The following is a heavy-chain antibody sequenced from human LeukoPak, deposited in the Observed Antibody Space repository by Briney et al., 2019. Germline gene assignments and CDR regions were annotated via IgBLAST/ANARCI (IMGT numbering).Heavy chain of an antibody. V-gene: IGHV4-59*01. CDR2: IYYTGST. D-gene: IGHD3-16*01. Sequence: SETLSLTCGVSGGAITNYYWNWIRQAPGKGLEWLGYIYYTGSTTYNPSVKSRITISLDTSKKQISLKLRSVTAADTAVYDCARRGSWGEPRPFDYWGQGSLVTVSS. J-gene: IGHJ4*02. CDR3: ARRGSWGEPRPFDY. CDR1: GGAITNYY.